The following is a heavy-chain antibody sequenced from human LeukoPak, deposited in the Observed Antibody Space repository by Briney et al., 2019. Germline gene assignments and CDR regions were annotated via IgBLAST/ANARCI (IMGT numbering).Heavy chain of an antibody. CDR2: ISGSGSTT. Sequence: TGGSLRLSCVASGFTFSSYEMIWIRQAPGKGLEWVSYISGSGSTTYYADSVRGRFTTSRDNAENSLYLQMNNLRAEDTAIYYCAREREDCSSSSCYEEFDCWGQGTLVTVSS. D-gene: IGHD2-2*01. J-gene: IGHJ4*02. CDR3: AREREDCSSSSCYEEFDC. CDR1: GFTFSSYE. V-gene: IGHV3-48*03.